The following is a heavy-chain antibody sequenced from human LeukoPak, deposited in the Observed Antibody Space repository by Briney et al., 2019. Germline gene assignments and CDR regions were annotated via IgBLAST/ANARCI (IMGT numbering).Heavy chain of an antibody. Sequence: GGSLRLSCAASGFTFSSYAMSWVRQAPGKGLEWVSAISNSGGNTYYADSVKGRFTISRDNAKNSLSLQMNSLRAEDTAVYYCAREPYSYGFDYWGQGTLVTVSS. CDR3: AREPYSYGFDY. CDR2: ISNSGGNT. J-gene: IGHJ4*02. CDR1: GFTFSSYA. V-gene: IGHV3-23*01. D-gene: IGHD5-18*01.